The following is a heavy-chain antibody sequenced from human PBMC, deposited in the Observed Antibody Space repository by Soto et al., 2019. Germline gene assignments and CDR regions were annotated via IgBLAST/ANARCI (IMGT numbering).Heavy chain of an antibody. D-gene: IGHD2-2*01. Sequence: QLQLQESGPGLVKPSETLSLTCTVSGGSISSSSYYWGWIRQPPGKGLEWIGSIYYSGSTYYNPSLKSRVTISVDTSKNQFSLKLSSVTAADTAVYYCAEVVVVPAAIYYYYMDVWGKGTTVTVSS. CDR2: IYYSGST. J-gene: IGHJ6*03. CDR1: GGSISSSSYY. CDR3: AEVVVVPAAIYYYYMDV. V-gene: IGHV4-39*01.